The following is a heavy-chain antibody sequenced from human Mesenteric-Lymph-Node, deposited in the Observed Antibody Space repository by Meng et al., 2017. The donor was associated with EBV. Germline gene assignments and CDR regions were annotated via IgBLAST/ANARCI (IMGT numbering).Heavy chain of an antibody. CDR2: IYHSGNT. V-gene: IGHV4-4*02. CDR3: ARKDLGPFDI. D-gene: IGHD3-16*01. J-gene: IGHJ3*02. Sequence: QVPLQESGPGLVEPSGTLSLTCAVSGGSINSYNWWTWVRQPPGKGLEWIGEIYHSGNTNYNPSLNSRVTISVDKSKNQFSLKVTSVTAADTAVYYCARKDLGPFDIWGQGTMVTVSS. CDR1: GGSINSYNW.